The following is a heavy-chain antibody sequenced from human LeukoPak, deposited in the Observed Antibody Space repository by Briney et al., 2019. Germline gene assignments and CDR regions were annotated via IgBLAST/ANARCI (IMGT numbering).Heavy chain of an antibody. D-gene: IGHD2-15*01. V-gene: IGHV1-46*01. CDR2: INPSGGST. CDR1: GYTFTSYY. CDR3: AREDPTATPGDY. J-gene: IGHJ4*02. Sequence: ASVKVSCKASGYTFTSYYMHWVRQAPGQGLEWMGIINPSGGSTNYAQKLQGRVTMTTDTSTSTAYMELRSLRSDDTAVYYCAREDPTATPGDYWGQGTLVTVSS.